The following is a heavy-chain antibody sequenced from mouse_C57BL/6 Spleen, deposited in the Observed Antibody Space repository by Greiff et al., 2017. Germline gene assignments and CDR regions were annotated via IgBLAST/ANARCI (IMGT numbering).Heavy chain of an antibody. D-gene: IGHD2-5*01. J-gene: IGHJ4*01. CDR2: ISSGSSTI. CDR1: GFTFSDYG. V-gene: IGHV5-17*01. CDR3: ARRYSNSYYYAMDY. Sequence: EVQRVESGGGLVKPGGSLKLSCAASGFTFSDYGMHWVRQAPEKGLEWVAYISSGSSTIYYADTVKGRFTISRDNAKNTLFLQMTSLRSEDTAMYYCARRYSNSYYYAMDYWGQGTSVTVSS.